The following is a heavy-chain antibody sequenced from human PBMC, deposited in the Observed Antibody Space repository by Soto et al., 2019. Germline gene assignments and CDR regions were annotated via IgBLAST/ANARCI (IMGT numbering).Heavy chain of an antibody. CDR2: INPSGGST. CDR3: ARDRGYDILTGYHKNWFDP. J-gene: IGHJ5*02. Sequence: QVQLVQSGAEVKKPGASVKVSCKASGYTFTSYYMHWVRQAPGQGLEWMGIINPSGGSTSYAQKFQGRVTMTRDTSTSTVYMELSSLRSEDTAVYYCARDRGYDILTGYHKNWFDPWGQGTLVTVSS. CDR1: GYTFTSYY. V-gene: IGHV1-46*01. D-gene: IGHD3-9*01.